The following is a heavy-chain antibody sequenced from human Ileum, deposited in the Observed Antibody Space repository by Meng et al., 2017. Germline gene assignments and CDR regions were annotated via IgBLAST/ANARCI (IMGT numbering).Heavy chain of an antibody. CDR2: ISQESGRT. J-gene: IGHJ4*02. D-gene: IGHD2-21*01. Sequence: QATLPVSGPGPVKPSGTLSLPCAVSGDSLSSGDWWSWGRQPPGKGLEWIGEISQESGRTNYNPSLKSRVTISLDKSKNQFSLNLNSVTAADTAVYYCVRNEGYSLGDWCQGTLVTVSS. CDR1: GDSLSSGDW. CDR3: VRNEGYSLGD. V-gene: IGHV4-4*02.